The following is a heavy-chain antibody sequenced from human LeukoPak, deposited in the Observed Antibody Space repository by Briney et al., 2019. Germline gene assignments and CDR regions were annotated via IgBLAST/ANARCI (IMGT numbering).Heavy chain of an antibody. Sequence: GGSLRLSCAASGFTFSSYWMHWVRHAPGKGLVWVSRINSDGSSTSYADSVKGRFTISRDNAKNTLYLQMNSLRAEDTAVYYCAREAEDGYNMYWYFDYWGQGTLVTVSS. V-gene: IGHV3-74*01. CDR1: GFTFSSYW. J-gene: IGHJ4*02. D-gene: IGHD5-24*01. CDR3: AREAEDGYNMYWYFDY. CDR2: INSDGSST.